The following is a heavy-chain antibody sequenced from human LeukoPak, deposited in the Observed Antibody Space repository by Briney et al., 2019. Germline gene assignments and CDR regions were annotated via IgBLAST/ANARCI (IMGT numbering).Heavy chain of an antibody. J-gene: IGHJ4*02. V-gene: IGHV3-21*01. CDR2: ISSSSSYI. Sequence: GGSLRLSCAASGFTFSSYSMNWVRQAPGKGLEWVSFISSSSSYIYYADSVKGRFTISRDNAKNSLYLHMNSLRAEDTAVYYCAGDYGGSSPFDYWGQGTLVTVSS. D-gene: IGHD4-23*01. CDR3: AGDYGGSSPFDY. CDR1: GFTFSSYS.